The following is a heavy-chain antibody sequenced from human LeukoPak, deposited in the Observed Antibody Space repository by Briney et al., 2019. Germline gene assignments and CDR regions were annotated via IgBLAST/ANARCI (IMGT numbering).Heavy chain of an antibody. CDR2: ISGSGGST. J-gene: IGHJ6*02. V-gene: IGHV3-23*01. Sequence: GSLRLSYAASGFTFSSYAMSWVRQAPGKGLEWVSAISGSGGSTYYADSVKGRFTISRDNAKNSLYLQMNSLRDEDTAVYYCARIPGGYYYGMDVWGQGTTVTVSS. CDR1: GFTFSSYA. CDR3: ARIPGGYYYGMDV. D-gene: IGHD3-16*01.